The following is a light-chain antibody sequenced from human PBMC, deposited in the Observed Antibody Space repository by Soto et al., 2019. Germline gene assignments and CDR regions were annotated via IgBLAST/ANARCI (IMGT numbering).Light chain of an antibody. J-gene: IGLJ2*01. CDR1: TSNIGNNA. Sequence: QSVLTQPPSVSEDPRQRVTISCSGSTSNIGNNAVSWYQQFPGKAPTLIIYFDDLLPSGVSDRFSGSKSGTSASLAISGLQSEDEADYYCAAWDDSLDGVVFGGGTKLTVL. CDR3: AAWDDSLDGVV. CDR2: FDD. V-gene: IGLV1-36*01.